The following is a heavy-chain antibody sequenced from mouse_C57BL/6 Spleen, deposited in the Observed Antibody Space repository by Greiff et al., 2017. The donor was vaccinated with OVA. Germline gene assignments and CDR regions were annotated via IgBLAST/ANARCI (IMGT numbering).Heavy chain of an antibody. J-gene: IGHJ2*01. CDR1: GFTFSSYA. CDR2: ISDGGSYT. V-gene: IGHV5-4*01. D-gene: IGHD2-3*01. Sequence: VQLKESGGGLVKPGGSLKLSCAASGFTFSSYAMSWVRQTPEKRLEWVATISDGGSYTYYPDNVKGRFTISRDNAKNNLYLQMSHLKSEDTAMYYCARSYDGYYEDYWGQGTTLTVSS. CDR3: ARSYDGYYEDY.